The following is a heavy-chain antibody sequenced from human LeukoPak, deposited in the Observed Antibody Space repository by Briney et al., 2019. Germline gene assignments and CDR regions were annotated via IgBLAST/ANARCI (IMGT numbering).Heavy chain of an antibody. J-gene: IGHJ4*02. CDR3: ARGLQGIDY. Sequence: GGSLRLSCAASGFTFSSYAMSWVRQAPGKGLVWVSRIDTDVSSTTYADSVKGRFTISRDNAKNTLYLQMNSLRAEDTAVYYCARGLQGIDYWGQGTLVTVSS. CDR2: IDTDVSST. CDR1: GFTFSSYA. D-gene: IGHD4-11*01. V-gene: IGHV3-74*01.